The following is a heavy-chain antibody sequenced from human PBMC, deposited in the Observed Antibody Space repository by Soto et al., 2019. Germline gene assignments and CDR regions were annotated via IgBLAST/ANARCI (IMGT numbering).Heavy chain of an antibody. J-gene: IGHJ4*02. CDR2: ISSSSSTI. V-gene: IGHV3-48*02. CDR3: ARDVGGSYRSYYFDY. CDR1: GFTFSSYS. Sequence: EVQLVESGGGLVQPGGSLRLSCAASGFTFSSYSMNWVRQAPGKGLEWVSYISSSSSTIYYADSVKGRFTISRDNAKNSLYLQMNSLRDEDTAVYYCARDVGGSYRSYYFDYWGQGTLVTVSS. D-gene: IGHD3-16*02.